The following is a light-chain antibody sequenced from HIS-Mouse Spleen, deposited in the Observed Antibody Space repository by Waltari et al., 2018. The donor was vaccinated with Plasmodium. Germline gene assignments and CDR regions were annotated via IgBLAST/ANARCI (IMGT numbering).Light chain of an antibody. V-gene: IGLV3-19*01. J-gene: IGLJ3*02. CDR1: SLRSYY. Sequence: SSELTQDPAVSVALGQTVRITCQGDSLRSYYASWYQQKPGQAPVLVIYGKNNRPSGIPDRFSGASPGNTASLTITGAQAEDEADYCCNARDSSGNHQVFGGGTKLTVL. CDR3: NARDSSGNHQV. CDR2: GKN.